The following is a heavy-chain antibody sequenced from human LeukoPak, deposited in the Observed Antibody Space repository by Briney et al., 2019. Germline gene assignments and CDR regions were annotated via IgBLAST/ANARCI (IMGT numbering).Heavy chain of an antibody. D-gene: IGHD3-10*01. CDR2: IYSGGST. J-gene: IGHJ4*02. CDR3: ARDLYRGSWGFGY. V-gene: IGHV3-66*01. CDR1: GFTVSSNY. Sequence: GGSLRLSCAASGFTVSSNYMNWVRQAPGKGLEWVSVIYSGGSTYYAESVKGRFTISREKSKNTLYLQMSSLRAEDTAVYYCARDLYRGSWGFGYWGQGTLVTVSS.